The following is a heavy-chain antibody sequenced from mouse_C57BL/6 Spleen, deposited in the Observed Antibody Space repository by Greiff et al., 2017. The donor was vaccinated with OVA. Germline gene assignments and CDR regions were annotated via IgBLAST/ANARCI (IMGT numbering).Heavy chain of an antibody. CDR2: IYPRSGNT. CDR1: GYTFTSYG. J-gene: IGHJ2*01. D-gene: IGHD1-1*01. Sequence: QVQLQQSGAELARPGASVKLSCKASGYTFTSYGISWVKQRTGQGLEWIGEIYPRSGNTYYNEKFKGKATLTADKSSSTAYMELRSLTSEDSAVYVCARSTTVVATQYYFDYWGQGTTLTVSS. V-gene: IGHV1-81*01. CDR3: ARSTTVVATQYYFDY.